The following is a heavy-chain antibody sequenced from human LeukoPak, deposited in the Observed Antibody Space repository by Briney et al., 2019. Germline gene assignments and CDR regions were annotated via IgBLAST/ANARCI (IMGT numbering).Heavy chain of an antibody. D-gene: IGHD4-17*01. CDR1: GGSISSSSYY. CDR3: ARRQTDYEVNWFDP. J-gene: IGHJ5*02. V-gene: IGHV4-39*01. CDR2: IYYSGST. Sequence: KSSETLSLTCTVSGGSISSSSYYWGWIRQPPGKGLEWVGSIYYSGSTYYNPSLKSRVTISVDTSKNQFSLKLSSVTAADTPVHYCARRQTDYEVNWFDPWGQGTLVTVSS.